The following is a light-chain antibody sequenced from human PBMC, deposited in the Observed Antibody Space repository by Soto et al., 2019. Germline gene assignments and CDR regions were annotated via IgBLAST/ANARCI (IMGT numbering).Light chain of an antibody. CDR1: QSVSSS. Sequence: EIVMTQSPATLSVSPGERATLSCRASQSVSSSLAWYQQKPGQAPRLLIYGASTRATGVPARFSGSGSGTEFTLTISSLQSEDCAIYYCQQYHTWPSTFGGGTKVDIK. CDR3: QQYHTWPST. V-gene: IGKV3-15*01. J-gene: IGKJ4*01. CDR2: GAS.